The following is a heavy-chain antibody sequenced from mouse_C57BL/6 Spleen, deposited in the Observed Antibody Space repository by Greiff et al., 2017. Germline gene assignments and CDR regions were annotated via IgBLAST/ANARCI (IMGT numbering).Heavy chain of an antibody. CDR1: GYSFTSYY. Sequence: VQLQQSGPELVKPGASVKISCKASGYSFTSYYIHWVKQRPGQGLEWIGWIYPGSGNTKYNEKFKGKATLTADTSSSTAYMQLSSLTSEDSAVYYCARWMQYGSSYNYYAMDYWGQGTSVTVSS. CDR3: ARWMQYGSSYNYYAMDY. CDR2: IYPGSGNT. J-gene: IGHJ4*01. V-gene: IGHV1-66*01. D-gene: IGHD1-1*01.